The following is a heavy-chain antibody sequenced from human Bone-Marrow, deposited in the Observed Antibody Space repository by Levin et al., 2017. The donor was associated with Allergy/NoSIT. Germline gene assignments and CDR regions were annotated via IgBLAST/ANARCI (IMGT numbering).Heavy chain of an antibody. CDR1: GYTFTSYG. CDR3: ARIDTSGYYQYFYYYGMDV. Sequence: GESLKISCKASGYTFTSYGMNWVRQAPGQGLEWMGWINTNTGNPTSAQGFTGRFVFSLDTSVSTAYLQISSLKAEDTAVYYCARIDTSGYYQYFYYYGMDVWGQGTTVTVSS. CDR2: INTNTGNP. J-gene: IGHJ6*02. V-gene: IGHV7-4-1*02. D-gene: IGHD3-22*01.